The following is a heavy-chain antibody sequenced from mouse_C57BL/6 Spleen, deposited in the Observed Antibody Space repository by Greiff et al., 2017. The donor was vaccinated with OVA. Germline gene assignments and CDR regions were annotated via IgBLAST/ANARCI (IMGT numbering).Heavy chain of an antibody. CDR3: ARNYDYDRAFAY. Sequence: EVKLVESGGGLVKPGGSLKLSCAASGFTFSDYGMHWVRQAPEKGLEWVAYISSGSSTIYYADTVKGRFTISRDNAKNTLFLQMTSLRSEDTAMYYCARNYDYDRAFAYWGQGTLVTVSA. V-gene: IGHV5-17*01. J-gene: IGHJ3*01. CDR1: GFTFSDYG. D-gene: IGHD2-4*01. CDR2: ISSGSSTI.